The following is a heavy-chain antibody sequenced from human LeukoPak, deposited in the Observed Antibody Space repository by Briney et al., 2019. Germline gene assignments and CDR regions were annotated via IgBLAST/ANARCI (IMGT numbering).Heavy chain of an antibody. CDR2: ISSSSSNI. Sequence: PGGSLRLSCAASGFTFSSYSVNWVRQAPGKGLEWISYISSSSSNIYHADSVKGRFTISRDNVRNSLYLQMNSLRDEDTAVYYCARDRGGTGTSFDYWGQGTLVTVSS. CDR3: ARDRGGTGTSFDY. D-gene: IGHD1-1*01. V-gene: IGHV3-48*02. J-gene: IGHJ4*02. CDR1: GFTFSSYS.